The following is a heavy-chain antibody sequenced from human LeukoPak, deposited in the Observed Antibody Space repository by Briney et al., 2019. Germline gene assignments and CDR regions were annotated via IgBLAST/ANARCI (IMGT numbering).Heavy chain of an antibody. CDR3: AKDRNDYGDYDTDY. J-gene: IGHJ4*02. D-gene: IGHD4-17*01. Sequence: GGSLRLSCAASGFTFSSYGMHWVRQAPGKGLEWVAFIRYDGSNKYYADSVKGRFTISRDNSKNTLYLQMNSLRAEDTAVYYCAKDRNDYGDYDTDYWGQGTLVTVSS. CDR2: IRYDGSNK. V-gene: IGHV3-30*02. CDR1: GFTFSSYG.